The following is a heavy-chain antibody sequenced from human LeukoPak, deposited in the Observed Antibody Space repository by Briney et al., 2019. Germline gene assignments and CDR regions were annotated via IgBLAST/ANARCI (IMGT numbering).Heavy chain of an antibody. CDR3: ARFTPQGYGWGGYNRFDP. CDR2: IHTSGST. J-gene: IGHJ5*02. D-gene: IGHD3-16*01. V-gene: IGHV4-4*07. CDR1: GVSITSYY. Sequence: PSETLSLTCTVSGVSITSYYWSWIRQPAGKGLEWIGRIHTSGSTNYNSSLKSRVTMSVDTSKNQFSLKLTSVTAADTAVYYCARFTPQGYGWGGYNRFDPWGQGTLVTVSS.